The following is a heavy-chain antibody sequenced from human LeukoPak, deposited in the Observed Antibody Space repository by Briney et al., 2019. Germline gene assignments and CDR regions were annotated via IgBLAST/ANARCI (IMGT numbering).Heavy chain of an antibody. J-gene: IGHJ4*02. Sequence: GGSVRLSCAASGFTFSSYAMSWVRQAPGKGLEWVSAISCSGGSTYYADSVKGRFTISRDNSKNTLYLQMNSLRAEDTAVYYCAKTGTPWYYFDYWGQGTLVTVSS. D-gene: IGHD6-13*01. V-gene: IGHV3-23*01. CDR2: ISCSGGST. CDR1: GFTFSSYA. CDR3: AKTGTPWYYFDY.